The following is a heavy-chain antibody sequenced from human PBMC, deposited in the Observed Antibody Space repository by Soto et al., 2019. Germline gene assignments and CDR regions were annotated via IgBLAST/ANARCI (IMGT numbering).Heavy chain of an antibody. CDR2: IYYSGST. D-gene: IGHD3-16*01. V-gene: IGHV4-61*01. J-gene: IGHJ5*02. Sequence: SETLSLTCTVSGGSVSSGSYYRSWIRQPPGKGLEWIGYIYYSGSTNYNPSLKSRVTISVDTSKNQFSLKLSSVTAADTAVYYCARGLAGKRGPNWFDPWGQGTLVTVSS. CDR1: GGSVSSGSYY. CDR3: ARGLAGKRGPNWFDP.